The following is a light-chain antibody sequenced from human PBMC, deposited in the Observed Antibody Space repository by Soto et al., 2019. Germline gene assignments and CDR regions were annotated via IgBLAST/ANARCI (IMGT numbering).Light chain of an antibody. Sequence: DNQLTQSPSSISASVGDRVTITFLASQAVNSWLAWFQQKPGMAPKLVIYDVSSLQSGVPSRFSGSGSGTEFTLTISSLQPEDFVTYYCQQSNNHPISFGQGARLEIK. CDR2: DVS. CDR3: QQSNNHPIS. J-gene: IGKJ5*01. CDR1: QAVNSW. V-gene: IGKV1-12*01.